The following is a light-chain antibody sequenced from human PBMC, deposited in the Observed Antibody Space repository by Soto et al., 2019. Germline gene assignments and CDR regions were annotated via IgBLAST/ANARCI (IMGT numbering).Light chain of an antibody. CDR1: HSVVSS. CDR2: DAS. Sequence: EIVLTQSPATLSLSPGERATLSCRASHSVVSSLGWYQQRPGQAPRLLIYDASMRATGIPERFSGSGSGTDFTLTISSLEPEDVAVYYCQHISSWPRTFGQGTKLEIK. J-gene: IGKJ2*01. V-gene: IGKV3-11*01. CDR3: QHISSWPRT.